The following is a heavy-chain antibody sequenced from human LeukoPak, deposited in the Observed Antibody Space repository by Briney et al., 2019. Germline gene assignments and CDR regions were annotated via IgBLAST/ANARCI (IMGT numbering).Heavy chain of an antibody. CDR1: GGSISSGGYS. V-gene: IGHV4-30-2*01. D-gene: IGHD4-17*01. Sequence: PSETLSLTCAVSGGSISSGGYSWSWIQQPPGKGLEWIGYIYHSGSTYYNPSLKSRVTISVDRSKNQFSLKLSSVTAADTAVYYCASMTTVTTGAFDYWGQGTLVTVSS. J-gene: IGHJ4*02. CDR3: ASMTTVTTGAFDY. CDR2: IYHSGST.